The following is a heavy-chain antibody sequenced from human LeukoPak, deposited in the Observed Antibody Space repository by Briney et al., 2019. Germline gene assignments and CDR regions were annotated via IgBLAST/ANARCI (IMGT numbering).Heavy chain of an antibody. CDR1: GFTFSGAA. J-gene: IGHJ4*02. CDR2: FRSKADSYTT. D-gene: IGHD6-13*01. V-gene: IGHV3-73*01. Sequence: GGSLRLSWSASGFTFSGAAMHSVRQASGKGLEGLGRFRSKADSYTTAYAASVKGSFILSTDASKNTAYLPIHSLNTQDTAVSSCRAAADLTDSWGQGTLVTVSS. CDR3: RAAADLTDS.